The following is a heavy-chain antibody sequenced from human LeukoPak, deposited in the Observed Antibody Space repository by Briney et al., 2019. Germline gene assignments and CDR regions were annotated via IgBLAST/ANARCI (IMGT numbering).Heavy chain of an antibody. V-gene: IGHV4-59*08. J-gene: IGHJ6*02. Sequence: SESLSLTCTVPGGSISSYYWSWIRQPPGKGLEWIGYIYYSGRTNYNPSLKSRVTISVDTSKNQFSLKLSSVTAANTAVYYCARYSSGWYLADGMDVWGQGTTVTVSS. D-gene: IGHD6-19*01. CDR1: GGSISSYY. CDR2: IYYSGRT. CDR3: ARYSSGWYLADGMDV.